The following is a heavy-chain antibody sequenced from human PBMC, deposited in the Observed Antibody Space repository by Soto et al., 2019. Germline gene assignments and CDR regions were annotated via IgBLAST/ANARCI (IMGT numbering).Heavy chain of an antibody. CDR3: AAWGDNWFDP. CDR1: GGTFSSYA. Sequence: SVKVSCKASGGTFSSYAISWVRQAPGQGLEWMGGIIPIFGTANYAQKFQGRVTMTRDTSTSTVYMELSSLRSEDTAVYYCAAWGDNWFDPWGQGILVTVS. CDR2: IIPIFGTA. J-gene: IGHJ5*02. D-gene: IGHD3-16*01. V-gene: IGHV1-69*05.